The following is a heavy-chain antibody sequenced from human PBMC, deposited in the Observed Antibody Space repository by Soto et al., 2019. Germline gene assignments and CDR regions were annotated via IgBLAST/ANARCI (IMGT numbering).Heavy chain of an antibody. J-gene: IGHJ3*02. CDR2: ISSSSSYI. Sequence: GGSLRLSCAASGFTFSSYSMNWVRQAPGKGLEWVSSISSSSSYIYYADSVKGRFTISRDNAKNSLYLQMNRLRAEDTAVYFFATVVPPAISCHAFDIWGQGTIVTVS. V-gene: IGHV3-21*01. D-gene: IGHD2-2*01. CDR1: GFTFSSYS. CDR3: ATVVPPAISCHAFDI.